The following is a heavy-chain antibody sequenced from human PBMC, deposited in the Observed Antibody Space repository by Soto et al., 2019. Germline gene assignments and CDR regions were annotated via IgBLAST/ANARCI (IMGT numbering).Heavy chain of an antibody. CDR3: TRIRPVYTDYYYYGMDV. Sequence: EVQLVESGGGLVQPGGSLKLSCAASGFTFSGSAMHWVRQASGKGLEWVGRIRSKANSYATAYAASVKGRFTISRDDSKNTAYLQMNSLKTEDTAVYYCTRIRPVYTDYYYYGMDVWGQGTTVTVSS. V-gene: IGHV3-73*02. CDR1: GFTFSGSA. CDR2: IRSKANSYAT. D-gene: IGHD5-18*01. J-gene: IGHJ6*02.